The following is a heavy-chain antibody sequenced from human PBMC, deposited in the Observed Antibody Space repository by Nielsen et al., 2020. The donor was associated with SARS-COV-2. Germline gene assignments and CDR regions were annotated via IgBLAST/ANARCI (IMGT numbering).Heavy chain of an antibody. Sequence: LKISCAASGFTFSSYWMHWVRQSPGKGLSWVARINSDGSSTRYADSVEGRFTISRDNAKNTLYLQMDSLRAEDTAVYYCGGASAGCWGQGTLVTVSS. J-gene: IGHJ4*02. D-gene: IGHD6-13*01. CDR1: GFTFSSYW. CDR2: INSDGSST. V-gene: IGHV3-74*01. CDR3: GGASAGC.